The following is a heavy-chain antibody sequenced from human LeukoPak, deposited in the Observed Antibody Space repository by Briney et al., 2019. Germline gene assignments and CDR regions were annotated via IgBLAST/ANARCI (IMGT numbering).Heavy chain of an antibody. CDR1: GFTVGSNY. CDR3: ARESLDYYDSSGYPDY. V-gene: IGHV3-53*01. CDR2: IYSGDST. D-gene: IGHD3-22*01. Sequence: TGGSLRLSCAASGFTVGSNYMSWVRQAPGKGLEWVSVIYSGDSTYYADSVKGRFTISRDNSRNTLYLQMNSLRAEDTAVYYCARESLDYYDSSGYPDYWGQGTLVTVSA. J-gene: IGHJ4*02.